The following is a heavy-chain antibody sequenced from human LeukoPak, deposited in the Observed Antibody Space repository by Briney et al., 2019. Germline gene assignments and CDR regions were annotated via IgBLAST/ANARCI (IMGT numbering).Heavy chain of an antibody. V-gene: IGHV1-69*05. Sequence: SVKVSCKASGGTFSSYAISWVRQAPGQGLEWMGRIIPIFGTADYAQKFQGRVTITTDESTSTAYMELSSLRSEDTAVYYCARGGDSSGWYEKDYFDYWGQGTLVTVSS. D-gene: IGHD6-19*01. CDR1: GGTFSSYA. J-gene: IGHJ4*02. CDR3: ARGGDSSGWYEKDYFDY. CDR2: IIPIFGTA.